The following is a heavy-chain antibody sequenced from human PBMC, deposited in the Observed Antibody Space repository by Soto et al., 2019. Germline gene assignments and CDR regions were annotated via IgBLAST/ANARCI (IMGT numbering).Heavy chain of an antibody. CDR3: AKETWIHNNWFDP. CDR1: GFTFSSYA. D-gene: IGHD5-18*01. J-gene: IGHJ5*02. CDR2: ISGSGGST. V-gene: IGHV3-23*01. Sequence: WGVLRLSCAASGFTFSSYAMSWVRQAPGKVLEWVSAISGSGGSTYYADSVKGRFTISRDNSKNTLYLQMNSLRAEDTAVYYCAKETWIHNNWFDPWGQGTLVNVSS.